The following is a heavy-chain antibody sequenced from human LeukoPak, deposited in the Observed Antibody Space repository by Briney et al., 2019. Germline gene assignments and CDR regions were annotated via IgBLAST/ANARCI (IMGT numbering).Heavy chain of an antibody. V-gene: IGHV4-34*01. Sequence: PSETLSLTCAVYGGSFSGYYWSWIRQPPGKGLEWIGEINHSGSTNYNPSLNSRVTISVDTSKNQFSLELSSVTAADTAVYYCARRLSYYYGSGSYGWFDPWGQGTLVTVSS. CDR3: ARRLSYYYGSGSYGWFDP. D-gene: IGHD3-10*01. J-gene: IGHJ5*02. CDR1: GGSFSGYY. CDR2: INHSGST.